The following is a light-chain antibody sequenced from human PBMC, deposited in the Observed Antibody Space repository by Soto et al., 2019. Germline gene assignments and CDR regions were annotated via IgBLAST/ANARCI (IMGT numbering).Light chain of an antibody. CDR1: QSVSSS. Sequence: EIVVTQSPATLSVSPGERVTLSCRASQSVSSSLAWYQQRPGQAPRLLIYDTSTRSAGIAARFSGSGSGTEFTLTISSLQSEDFAVYCCQQYVHWPPGTFGQGTTVDIK. J-gene: IGKJ1*01. CDR3: QQYVHWPPGT. V-gene: IGKV3-15*01. CDR2: DTS.